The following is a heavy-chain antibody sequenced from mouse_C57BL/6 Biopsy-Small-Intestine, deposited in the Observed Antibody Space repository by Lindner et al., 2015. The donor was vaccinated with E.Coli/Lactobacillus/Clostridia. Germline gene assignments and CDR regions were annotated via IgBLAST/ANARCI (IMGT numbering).Heavy chain of an antibody. CDR3: TRVGKWLFTGAAFDI. Sequence: SVKVSCRASGYTFGDYDFAWVRQAPGQGLEWMAWISTNNGNKKFAQKFQGRVTLTTDASTTTAYMELESLQFDDTAVYYCTRVGKWLFTGAAFDIWGQGTRVTVSS. V-gene: IGHV14-4*02. CDR2: ISTNNGNK. D-gene: IGHD1-3*01. CDR1: GYTFGDYD. J-gene: IGHJ1*01.